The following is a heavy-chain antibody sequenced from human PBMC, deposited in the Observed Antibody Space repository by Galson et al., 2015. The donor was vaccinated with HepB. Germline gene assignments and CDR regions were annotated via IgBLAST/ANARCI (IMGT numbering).Heavy chain of an antibody. Sequence: CAISGDSVSSNSAAWNWIRQSPSRGLGWLGRTYYRSKWYNDYAVSVKSRITINPDTSKNQFSLQLNSVTPEDTAVYYCARDLFGQWLVKGYYYGMDVWGQGTTVTVSS. CDR3: ARDLFGQWLVKGYYYGMDV. CDR1: GDSVSSNSAA. CDR2: TYYRSKWYN. V-gene: IGHV6-1*01. J-gene: IGHJ6*02. D-gene: IGHD6-19*01.